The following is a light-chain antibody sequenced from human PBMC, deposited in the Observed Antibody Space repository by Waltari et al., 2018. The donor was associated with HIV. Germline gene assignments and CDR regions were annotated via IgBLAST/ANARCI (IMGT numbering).Light chain of an antibody. CDR2: EVS. J-gene: IGLJ1*01. CDR1: SSDVGGYNY. CDR3: SSYTSSSTPYV. Sequence: ISCTGTSSDVGGYNYVSWYQHHPGKAPKLMIYEVSNRPSGVSNRFSGSKSGNTASLTISGLQAEDEADYYCSSYTSSSTPYVFGTGTKVTVL. V-gene: IGLV2-14*01.